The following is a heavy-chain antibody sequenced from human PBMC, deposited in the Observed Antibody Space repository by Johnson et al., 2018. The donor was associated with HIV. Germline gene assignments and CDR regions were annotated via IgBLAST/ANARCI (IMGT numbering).Heavy chain of an antibody. CDR1: GFTFSNYY. CDR2: FSSSGSTI. J-gene: IGHJ3*02. Sequence: QVQLVESGGGLVKPGGSLRLSCAASGFTFSNYYMSWIRQAPGKGPEWVSYFSSSGSTIYYADSVKGRFTISRDNAKNSLYMQMNSLRAEDTGLYYCARVSIFGVVIYAFDIWGQGTMVTVSS. CDR3: ARVSIFGVVIYAFDI. D-gene: IGHD3-3*01. V-gene: IGHV3-11*01.